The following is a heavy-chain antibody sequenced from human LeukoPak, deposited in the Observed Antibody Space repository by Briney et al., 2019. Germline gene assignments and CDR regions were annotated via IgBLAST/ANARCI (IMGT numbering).Heavy chain of an antibody. D-gene: IGHD6-13*01. J-gene: IGHJ4*02. CDR3: AKDRQQSAEGALGY. CDR1: GLTFSSYA. CDR2: ISGSGGST. V-gene: IGHV3-23*01. Sequence: GGSLRLSCAASGLTFSSYAMSWVRQAPGKGLEWVSAISGSGGSTYYADSVKGRFTISRDNSKNTLYLQMNSLGAEDTAVYYCAKDRQQSAEGALGYWGQGTLITVSS.